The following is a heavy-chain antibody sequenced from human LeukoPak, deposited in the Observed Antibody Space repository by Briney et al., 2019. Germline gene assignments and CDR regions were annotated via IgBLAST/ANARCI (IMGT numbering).Heavy chain of an antibody. CDR3: ARATIGYCSSTSCSNNWFDP. D-gene: IGHD2-2*03. Sequence: SETLSLTCTVSGGSISSYYWSWIRQPAGKGLEWIGRIYTSGSTNYNPSLKSRVTMSVDTSKSQFSLKLSSVTAADTAVYYCARATIGYCSSTSCSNNWFDPWGQGTLVTVSS. V-gene: IGHV4-4*07. CDR2: IYTSGST. CDR1: GGSISSYY. J-gene: IGHJ5*02.